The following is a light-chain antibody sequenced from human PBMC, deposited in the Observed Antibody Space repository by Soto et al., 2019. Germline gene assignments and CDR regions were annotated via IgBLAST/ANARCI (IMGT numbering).Light chain of an antibody. J-gene: IGKJ3*01. V-gene: IGKV3-11*01. CDR3: QQRRHSGVFT. CDR1: QSVSSY. Sequence: EIVLTQSPATLSLSPGERATLSCRASQSVSSYLAWYQQKPGQAPRLLIYDASNRATGIPARFSGSGSGTDFTLTISSLEPEDCAVYYCQQRRHSGVFTFGPGTNVDIK. CDR2: DAS.